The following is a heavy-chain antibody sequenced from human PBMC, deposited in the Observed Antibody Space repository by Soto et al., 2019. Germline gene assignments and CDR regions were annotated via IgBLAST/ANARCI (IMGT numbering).Heavy chain of an antibody. CDR1: GFIFSTYG. V-gene: IGHV3-33*01. Sequence: QVQLVESGGGVVQPGRSLRLSCAASGFIFSTYGMHWVRQTPGKGPEWVAVIWYDGSNKYYADSVRGRFTISRDNSKNMLYLQMNSLRAEDTAMYYCARAVGPFDYWGQGTLVTVSS. CDR3: ARAVGPFDY. J-gene: IGHJ4*02. D-gene: IGHD1-26*01. CDR2: IWYDGSNK.